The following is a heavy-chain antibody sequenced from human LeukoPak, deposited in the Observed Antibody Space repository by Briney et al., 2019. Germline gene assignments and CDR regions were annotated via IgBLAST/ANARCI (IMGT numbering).Heavy chain of an antibody. D-gene: IGHD2-15*01. V-gene: IGHV4-59*01. CDR2: ISYSGST. CDR3: ARLISGTDGFDI. Sequence: PSETLSLTCTVSSGSIGSYYWNWIRQPPGKGLEWVGYISYSGSTNYNPSLRSRVTISVETSKNQFSLKLSSVTAADTGVYYCARLISGTDGFDIWGQGTMVTVYS. J-gene: IGHJ3*02. CDR1: SGSIGSYY.